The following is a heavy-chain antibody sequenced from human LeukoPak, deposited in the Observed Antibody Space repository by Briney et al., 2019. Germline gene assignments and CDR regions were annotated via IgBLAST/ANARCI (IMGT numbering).Heavy chain of an antibody. CDR3: AKDWRTAAAGWYMDV. D-gene: IGHD6-13*01. Sequence: GGSLRLSCAASGFTFSSYGMHWVRQAPGKGLEWVAIIWYSGSNKYYADSVKGRFTISRDNSKNTLYLQMNSLRAEDTAVYYCAKDWRTAAAGWYMDVWGKGTTVTVSS. V-gene: IGHV3-30*02. CDR1: GFTFSSYG. CDR2: IWYSGSNK. J-gene: IGHJ6*03.